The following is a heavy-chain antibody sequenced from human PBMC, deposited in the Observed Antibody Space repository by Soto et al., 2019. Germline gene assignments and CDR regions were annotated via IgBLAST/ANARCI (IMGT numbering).Heavy chain of an antibody. CDR3: ARGGIVAVPTALSSYDDYTNYRFDS. D-gene: IGHD4-4*01. V-gene: IGHV1-69*01. J-gene: IGHJ4*02. Sequence: QVQLAQSGAEVRKPGSSVKVSCRASGGSFSDFAFSWVRQAPGQGLEWMGGIIPMFAATKYAQRFQGRVTISGDASTRTVYVALSSLTSDDSAVYYCARGGIVAVPTALSSYDDYTNYRFDSWGQGTLVSVSS. CDR1: GGSFSDFA. CDR2: IIPMFAAT.